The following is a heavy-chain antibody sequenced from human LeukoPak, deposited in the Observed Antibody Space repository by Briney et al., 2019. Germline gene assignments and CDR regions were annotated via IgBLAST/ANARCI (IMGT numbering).Heavy chain of an antibody. V-gene: IGHV4-30-4*07. CDR3: ARSRRLRYFDWSPYYFDY. CDR1: GGSISSRGYS. CDR2: IYSSGST. Sequence: PSETLSLTCAVSGGSISSRGYSWSWVRQPPGKKLEWIAYIYSSGSTYYNPSLASRATISADTSKNQFSLQLKPLNAADTAVYYCARSRRLRYFDWSPYYFDYWGQGTLVTVSS. D-gene: IGHD3-9*01. J-gene: IGHJ4*02.